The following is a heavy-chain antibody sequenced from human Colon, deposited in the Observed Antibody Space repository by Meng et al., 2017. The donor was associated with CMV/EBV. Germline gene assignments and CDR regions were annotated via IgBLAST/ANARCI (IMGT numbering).Heavy chain of an antibody. CDR2: IFYSVST. Sequence: GSLRLSCAASGFTLSNYTIKWVRQTPGKGLEWIGYIFYSVSTNYNPSLESRVTISGDTSKNQFSLKLSSVTAADTAVYYCARGGYPRGRSPIDYWGQGTLVTVSS. CDR1: GFTLSNYT. J-gene: IGHJ4*02. V-gene: IGHV4-59*12. CDR3: ARGGYPRGRSPIDY. D-gene: IGHD1-1*01.